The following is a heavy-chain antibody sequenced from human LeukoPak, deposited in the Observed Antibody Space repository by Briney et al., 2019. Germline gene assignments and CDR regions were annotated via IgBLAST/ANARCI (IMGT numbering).Heavy chain of an antibody. J-gene: IGHJ6*02. D-gene: IGHD3-10*01. CDR3: ARGPPVLLWFGSHRITYYYYGMDV. Sequence: GASVKVSCKASGYTFTSYDINWVRQATGQGLEWMGWMNPNSGNTGYAQKCQGRVTMTRNTSISTAYMELSSLRSEDTAVYYCARGPPVLLWFGSHRITYYYYGMDVWGQGTTVTVSS. V-gene: IGHV1-8*01. CDR2: MNPNSGNT. CDR1: GYTFTSYD.